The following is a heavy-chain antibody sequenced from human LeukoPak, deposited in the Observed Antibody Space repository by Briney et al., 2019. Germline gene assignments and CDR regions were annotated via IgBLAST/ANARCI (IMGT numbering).Heavy chain of an antibody. CDR3: ARDLNGGSFDY. Sequence: GGSLRLSCAASGFTFSSYWMSWVRQAPGKGLEWVANIKQDGSEKYYVDSVKGRFTISRDNAKNSLYLRMNSLRAEDTAVYYCARDLNGGSFDYWGQGTLVTVSS. CDR1: GFTFSSYW. CDR2: IKQDGSEK. J-gene: IGHJ4*02. D-gene: IGHD7-27*01. V-gene: IGHV3-7*01.